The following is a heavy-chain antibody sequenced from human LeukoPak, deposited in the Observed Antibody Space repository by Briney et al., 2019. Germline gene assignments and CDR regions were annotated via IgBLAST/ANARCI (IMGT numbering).Heavy chain of an antibody. J-gene: IGHJ4*02. CDR3: ARSARVFDS. CDR1: GASISSHY. Sequence: SETLSLTCTVSGASISSHYWSWIRQAPGKGLECIGYIYINGDTSYNPSLKSRATLSLDTSKNQFSLRLTSVTAADTAVYYCARSARVFDSWGPGTLVTVSS. V-gene: IGHV4-4*09. D-gene: IGHD3-10*01. CDR2: IYINGDT.